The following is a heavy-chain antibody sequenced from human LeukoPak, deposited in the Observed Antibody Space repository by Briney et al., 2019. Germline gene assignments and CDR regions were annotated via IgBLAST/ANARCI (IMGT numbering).Heavy chain of an antibody. Sequence: PGGSLRLSCAASGFTFNTYAMTWVRQAPGKGLEWVSVISDSGDDTYYADSVKGRFTISRDNSKNTLHLQMNSLRAEDTAVYYFAKEANRGVVGPDYWGQGTLVTVSS. CDR1: GFTFNTYA. J-gene: IGHJ4*02. D-gene: IGHD3-3*01. CDR2: ISDSGDDT. CDR3: AKEANRGVVGPDY. V-gene: IGHV3-23*01.